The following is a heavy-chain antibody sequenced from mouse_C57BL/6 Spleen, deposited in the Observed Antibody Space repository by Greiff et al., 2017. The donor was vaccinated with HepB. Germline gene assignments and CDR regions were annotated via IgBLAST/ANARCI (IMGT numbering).Heavy chain of an antibody. CDR2: ISDGGSYT. V-gene: IGHV5-4*01. D-gene: IGHD1-1*01. CDR3: ARDSYYGSTPYSFDY. J-gene: IGHJ2*01. Sequence: DVHLVESGGGLVKPGGSLKLSCAASGFTFSSYAMSWVRQTPEKRLEWVATISDGGSYTYYPDNVKGRFTISRDNAKNNLYLQMSHLKSEDTAMYYCARDSYYGSTPYSFDYWGQGTTLTVSS. CDR1: GFTFSSYA.